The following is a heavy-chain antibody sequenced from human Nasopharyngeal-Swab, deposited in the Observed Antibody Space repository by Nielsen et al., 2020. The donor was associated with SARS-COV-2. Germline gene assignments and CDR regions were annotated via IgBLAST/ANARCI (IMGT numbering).Heavy chain of an antibody. Sequence: WVRQAPGQGLKWMGGINPNFGTTNYAHKFQDRAKITADQSTRTAYMELSSLRSDDTAVYYCARDTIFGLALYYYYGLGVWGQGTTVTVSS. CDR2: INPNFGTT. V-gene: IGHV1-69*01. J-gene: IGHJ6*02. CDR3: ARDTIFGLALYYYYGLGV. D-gene: IGHD3-3*01.